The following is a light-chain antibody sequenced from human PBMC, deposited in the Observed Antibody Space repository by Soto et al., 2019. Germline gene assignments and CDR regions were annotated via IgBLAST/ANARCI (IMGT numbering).Light chain of an antibody. CDR1: SSDVGSYNL. V-gene: IGLV2-23*03. Sequence: QSALTQPASVSGSPGQSITISCTGTSSDVGSYNLVSWYQQHPGKAPKLMIYEGSKRPSGVSYRFSGSKSGNTASLTISGLQAEDEADYYCCSYAGSSTFLVFGTGTKVTVL. CDR3: CSYAGSSTFLV. J-gene: IGLJ1*01. CDR2: EGS.